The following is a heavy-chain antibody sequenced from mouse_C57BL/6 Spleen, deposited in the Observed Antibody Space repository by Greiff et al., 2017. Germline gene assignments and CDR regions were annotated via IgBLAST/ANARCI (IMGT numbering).Heavy chain of an antibody. CDR1: GYTFTSYW. CDR3: ARLGTTVVAGNWYFDV. V-gene: IGHV1-72*01. J-gene: IGHJ1*03. D-gene: IGHD1-1*01. CDR2: IDPNSGGT. Sequence: QVQLQQPGAELVKPGASVKLSCKASGYTFTSYWMHWVKQGPGRGLEWIGRIDPNSGGTKYTEKFKSKATLTVDKPSSTAYMQLSSLTSEDSAVYYCARLGTTVVAGNWYFDVWGTGTTVTVSS.